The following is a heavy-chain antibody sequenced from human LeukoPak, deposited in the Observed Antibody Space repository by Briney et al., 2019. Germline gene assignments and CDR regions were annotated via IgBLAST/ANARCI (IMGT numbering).Heavy chain of an antibody. V-gene: IGHV3-43*01. CDR2: ISWDGGST. Sequence: PGGSLRLSCAASGFTFDDYTMHWVRQAPGKGLEWVSLISWDGGSTYHADSVKGRFTISRDNSKNSLYLQMNSLRTEDTALYYCAKGDDYVWGSYRPTDWGQGTLVTVSS. CDR3: AKGDDYVWGSYRPTD. D-gene: IGHD3-16*02. J-gene: IGHJ4*02. CDR1: GFTFDDYT.